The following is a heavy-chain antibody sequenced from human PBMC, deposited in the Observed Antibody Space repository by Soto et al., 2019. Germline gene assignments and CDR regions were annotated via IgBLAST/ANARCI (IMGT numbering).Heavy chain of an antibody. J-gene: IGHJ4*02. D-gene: IGHD3-22*01. CDR2: ISSSSSTI. CDR3: AREKHYYDSSCYDG. V-gene: IGHV3-48*01. CDR1: GFTFSSYS. Sequence: EVQLVESGGGLVQPGGSLRLSCAASGFTFSSYSMNWVRQAPGKGLEWVSYISSSSSTIYYADSVKGRFTISSDNAKNSLYLQMNSLRAEDTAVYYCAREKHYYDSSCYDGWGQGTLVTVSS.